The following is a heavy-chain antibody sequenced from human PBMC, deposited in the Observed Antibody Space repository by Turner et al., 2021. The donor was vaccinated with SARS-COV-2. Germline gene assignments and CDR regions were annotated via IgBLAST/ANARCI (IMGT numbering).Heavy chain of an antibody. D-gene: IGHD3-22*01. CDR3: ARGTYYYDSSVYSGTNWFDP. Sequence: EVQLVESGGGLVKPGGSLRLSGAASGFTFSSYTMYWVRQAPGKGLEWVSSISSSSSYIYYADSVKGRFTISRDNAKNSLYLQMNSLRAEDTAVYYCARGTYYYDSSVYSGTNWFDPWGQGTLVTVSS. J-gene: IGHJ5*02. CDR1: GFTFSSYT. V-gene: IGHV3-21*01. CDR2: ISSSSSYI.